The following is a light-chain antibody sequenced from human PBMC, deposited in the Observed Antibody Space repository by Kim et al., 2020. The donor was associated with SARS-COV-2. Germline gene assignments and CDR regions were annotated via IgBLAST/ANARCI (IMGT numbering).Light chain of an antibody. J-gene: IGKJ4*01. CDR1: QGVSSH. CDR3: QQLNSYPRLT. CDR2: AAC. V-gene: IGKV1-9*01. Sequence: SVGDRVTITCRASQGVSSHLAWYQQKPGKAPKLLIYAACTLQSGVPSRFSGSGSGTEFTLTISSLQPEDFATYYCQQLNSYPRLTFGGGTKVDIK.